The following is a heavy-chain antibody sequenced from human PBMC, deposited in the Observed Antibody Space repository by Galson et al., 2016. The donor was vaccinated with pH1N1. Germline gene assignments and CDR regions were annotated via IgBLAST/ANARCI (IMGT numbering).Heavy chain of an antibody. V-gene: IGHV1-8*03. J-gene: IGHJ4*02. Sequence: SVKVSCKASGXTFTNYDINWVRQATGQGLEWMGWVRPNSGKTXYAQKFQGRVTITMTTTXNTAYVELSSLRSEDTAIYYRARGSCSDGSCYSGWVWGQGTLVTVSS. CDR1: GXTFTNYD. D-gene: IGHD2-15*01. CDR3: ARGSCSDGSCYSGWV. CDR2: VRPNSGKT.